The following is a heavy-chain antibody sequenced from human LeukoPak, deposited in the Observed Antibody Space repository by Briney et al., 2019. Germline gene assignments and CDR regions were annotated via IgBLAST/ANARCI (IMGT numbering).Heavy chain of an antibody. D-gene: IGHD5-18*01. CDR3: ASTPGYSYGNDAFDM. CDR1: GGSFSGYY. CDR2: IYSGGST. J-gene: IGHJ3*02. V-gene: IGHV3-53*01. Sequence: PSETLSLTCAVYGGSFSGYYWSWVRQAPGKGLEWVSIIYSGGSTFYADSVKGRFTISRDNSKNTLYLQMNSLRAEDTAVYYCASTPGYSYGNDAFDMWGQGTMVTVSS.